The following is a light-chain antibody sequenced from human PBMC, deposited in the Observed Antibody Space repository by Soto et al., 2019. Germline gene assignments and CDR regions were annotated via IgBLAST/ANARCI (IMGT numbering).Light chain of an antibody. CDR3: QQYGSAPWT. Sequence: EIVLTQSPGTLSLSPGERATLSRRASRSVGNNLAWYQKKPGQAPRLLIYGASSRATGIPDRFSGSGSGTDFTLTISRLEPEDFAVYYCQQYGSAPWTFGQGTKVDIK. CDR2: GAS. CDR1: RSVGNN. V-gene: IGKV3-20*01. J-gene: IGKJ1*01.